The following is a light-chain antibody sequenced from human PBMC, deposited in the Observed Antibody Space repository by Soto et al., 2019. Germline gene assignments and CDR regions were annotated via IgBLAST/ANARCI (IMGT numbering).Light chain of an antibody. CDR1: SSDVGGYNY. CDR2: EVS. J-gene: IGLJ2*01. Sequence: QSVLTQPASVSGSPGQSITISCTGTSSDVGGYNYVSWYQQHPGKAPKLMIYEVSNRPSGVSNRFSGSKSGNTASLTISGLQAEDEADYYFSSYTSSSTLVFGGGTKLTV. V-gene: IGLV2-14*01. CDR3: SSYTSSSTLV.